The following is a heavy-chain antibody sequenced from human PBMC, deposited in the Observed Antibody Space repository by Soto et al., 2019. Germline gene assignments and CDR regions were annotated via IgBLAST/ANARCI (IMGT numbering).Heavy chain of an antibody. CDR2: IYYSGST. J-gene: IGHJ6*02. CDR3: ARGVVVVAATPNYYGMDV. V-gene: IGHV4-31*03. CDR1: GGSISSGVCY. D-gene: IGHD2-15*01. Sequence: SETLPLTCTVSGGSISSGVCYWSWIPQHPGKGLEWIWYIYYSGSTYYNPSLKSRVTISVDTSKNQFSLKLSSVTAADTAVYYCARGVVVVAATPNYYGMDVWGQGTTVTVS.